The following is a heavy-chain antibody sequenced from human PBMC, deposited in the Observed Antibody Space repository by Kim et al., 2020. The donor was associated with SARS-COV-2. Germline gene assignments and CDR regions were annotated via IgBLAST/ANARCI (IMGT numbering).Heavy chain of an antibody. D-gene: IGHD6-13*01. J-gene: IGHJ3*02. CDR1: GFTVSSNY. CDR2: IYSGGST. CDR3: AAGYSSSWYPAFDI. Sequence: GGSLRLSCAASGFTVSSNYMSWVRQAPGKGLEWVSVIYSGGSTYYADSVKGRFTISRDNSKNTLYLQMNSLRAEDTAVYYCAAGYSSSWYPAFDIWGQGTMVTVSS. V-gene: IGHV3-53*01.